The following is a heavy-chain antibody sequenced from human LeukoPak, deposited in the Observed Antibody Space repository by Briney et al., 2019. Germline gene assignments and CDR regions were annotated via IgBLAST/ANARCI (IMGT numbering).Heavy chain of an antibody. CDR1: GYTFTSYY. V-gene: IGHV1-46*01. CDR3: ARETRGSNVVVVAATAHFQH. Sequence: GASVKVSCKXSGYTFTSYYMHWVRQAPGQGLEWMGIINPSGGSTSYAQKFQGRVTMTRDTSTSTVYMELSSLRSEDTAVYYCARETRGSNVVVVAATAHFQHWGQGTLVTVSS. D-gene: IGHD2-15*01. CDR2: INPSGGST. J-gene: IGHJ1*01.